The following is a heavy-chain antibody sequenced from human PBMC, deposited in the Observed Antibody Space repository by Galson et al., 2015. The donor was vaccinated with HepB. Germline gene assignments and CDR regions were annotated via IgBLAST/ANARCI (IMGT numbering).Heavy chain of an antibody. J-gene: IGHJ4*02. D-gene: IGHD3-16*01. Sequence: SLRLSCEVSGFTFGTYWMSWVRQAPGKGLEWVANIWEDGRAEYYLDSVKGRFTIYRNDADNFLYLQLNSLRADDTAVYFCARDLRGEVCDSSNCYLTQGGVGGFDHWGQGVLVTVSP. V-gene: IGHV3-7*03. CDR2: IWEDGRAE. CDR3: ARDLRGEVCDSSNCYLTQGGVGGFDH. CDR1: GFTFGTYW.